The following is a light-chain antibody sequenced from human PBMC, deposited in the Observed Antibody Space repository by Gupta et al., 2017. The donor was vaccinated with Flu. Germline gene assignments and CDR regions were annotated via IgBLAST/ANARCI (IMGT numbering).Light chain of an antibody. CDR1: SDSVSISHY. Sequence: QNVVTQEPSFSVSPGGTVTLTCGLSSDSVSISHYPSWYQQTPGQSPRTLVYNTNTRSSGVPDRFSGSILGNKAALTITGAQADDESHYYCVLYMGSGIRVFGGGTKLTVL. CDR3: VLYMGSGIRV. V-gene: IGLV8-61*01. J-gene: IGLJ3*02. CDR2: NTN.